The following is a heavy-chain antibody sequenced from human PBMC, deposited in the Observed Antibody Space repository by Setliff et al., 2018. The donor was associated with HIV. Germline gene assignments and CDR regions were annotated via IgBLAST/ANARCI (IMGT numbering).Heavy chain of an antibody. CDR1: GGSISSKDHY. CDR2: IYFRGSA. J-gene: IGHJ4*02. V-gene: IGHV4-39*01. Sequence: SETLSLTCTVSGGSISSKDHYWGWIWQSPGKGLEWIATIYFRGSAYYNPSLRSRVTISVDTSKNQFSLKLNSVTAADTAVYYCARTRGYTYGYIDSWAQGTLVTVSS. D-gene: IGHD5-18*01. CDR3: ARTRGYTYGYIDS.